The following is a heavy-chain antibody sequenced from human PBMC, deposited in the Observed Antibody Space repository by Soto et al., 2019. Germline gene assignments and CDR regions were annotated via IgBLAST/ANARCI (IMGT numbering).Heavy chain of an antibody. CDR2: IYYSGST. CDR3: ASSTIAAAGFYYYGMDV. D-gene: IGHD6-13*01. CDR1: GGSISSYY. Sequence: WETLSLTCTVSGGSISSYYWSWIRQPPGKVLEWIGYIYYSGSTNYNPSLKSRVTISVDTSKNQFSLKLSSVTAADTAVYYCASSTIAAAGFYYYGMDVWGRGTTVT. V-gene: IGHV4-59*01. J-gene: IGHJ6*02.